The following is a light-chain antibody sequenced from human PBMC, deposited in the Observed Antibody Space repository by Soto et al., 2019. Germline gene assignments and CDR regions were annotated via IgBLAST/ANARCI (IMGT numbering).Light chain of an antibody. CDR3: QQYGSSPG. CDR2: GAS. CDR1: QSVSSSY. J-gene: IGKJ4*01. Sequence: EIVLTQTPGTLSLSPGERATLSCRASQSVSSSYLAWYQQKPGQAPRLLIYGASSRATGIPDRFSGSGSGTDFTLTISRLEPEDFAVHYCQQYGSSPGFGGGTKV. V-gene: IGKV3-20*01.